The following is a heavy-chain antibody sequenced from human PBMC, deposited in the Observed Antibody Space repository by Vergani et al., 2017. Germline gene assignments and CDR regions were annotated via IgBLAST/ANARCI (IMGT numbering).Heavy chain of an antibody. J-gene: IGHJ4*02. CDR3: ARGTGSGSFNFDY. CDR1: GGSISSYY. CDR2: IYTSGST. D-gene: IGHD3-10*01. V-gene: IGHV4-4*09. Sequence: QVQLQESGPGLVKPSETLSLTCTVSGGSISSYYWSWIRQPPGKGLEWIGYIYTSGSTNYNPSLKSRVTISVDTSKNQFSLKLSSVTAADTAVYYCARGTGSGSFNFDYWGQGTLVTVSS.